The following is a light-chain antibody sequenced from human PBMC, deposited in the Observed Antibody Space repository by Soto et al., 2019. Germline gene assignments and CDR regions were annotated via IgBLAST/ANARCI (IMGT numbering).Light chain of an antibody. CDR2: KAS. V-gene: IGKV1-5*03. J-gene: IGKJ1*01. CDR1: QSIRSW. CDR3: QQYSLYWT. Sequence: DIQMTQSPSTLSASVADTVTITCRASQSIRSWLAWYQQKPGKAPKLLIYKASTLESGVPSRFSGSGSGTEFTLTISSLQPDDFASYYCQQYSLYWTFGQGTKVEIK.